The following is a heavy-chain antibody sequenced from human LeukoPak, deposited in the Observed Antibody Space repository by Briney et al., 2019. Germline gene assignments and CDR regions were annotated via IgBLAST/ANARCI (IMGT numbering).Heavy chain of an antibody. J-gene: IGHJ4*02. CDR3: ARVRASVRYYFDY. CDR2: IYYSGST. CDR1: GGSISSFY. D-gene: IGHD3-10*01. Sequence: KPSETLSLTCTASGGSISSFYWRWIREPPGKGLEWIGYIYYSGSTNYNPSLKSRVTISVDTSKNQFSLKLSSVTAADTAVYYCARVRASVRYYFDYWGQGTLVTVSS. V-gene: IGHV4-59*01.